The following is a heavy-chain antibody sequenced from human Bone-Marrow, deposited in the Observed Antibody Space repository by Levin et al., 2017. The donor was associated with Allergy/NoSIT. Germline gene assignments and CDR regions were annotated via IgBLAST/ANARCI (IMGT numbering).Heavy chain of an antibody. D-gene: IGHD6-19*01. CDR3: ARDAEQWLVLLRCSCYFDY. J-gene: IGHJ4*02. Sequence: GESLKISCKASGYTFTSYGISWVRQAPGQGLEWMGWISAYNGNTNYAQKLQGRVTMTTDTSTSTAYMELRSLRSDDTAVYYCARDAEQWLVLLRCSCYFDYWGQGTLVTVSS. V-gene: IGHV1-18*01. CDR2: ISAYNGNT. CDR1: GYTFTSYG.